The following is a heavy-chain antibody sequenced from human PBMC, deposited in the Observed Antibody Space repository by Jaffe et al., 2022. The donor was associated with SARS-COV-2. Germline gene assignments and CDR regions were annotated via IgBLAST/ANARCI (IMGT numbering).Heavy chain of an antibody. D-gene: IGHD5-12*01. CDR2: IRSKAYGGTT. J-gene: IGHJ2*01. CDR1: GFTFGDYA. Sequence: EVQLVESGGGLVKPGRSLRLSCTASGFTFGDYAMSWFRQAPGKGLEWVGFIRSKAYGGTTEYAASVKGRFTISRDDSKSIAYLQMNSLKTEDTAVYYCTRGGMGVMATNYWYFDLWGRGTLVTVSS. CDR3: TRGGMGVMATNYWYFDL. V-gene: IGHV3-49*05.